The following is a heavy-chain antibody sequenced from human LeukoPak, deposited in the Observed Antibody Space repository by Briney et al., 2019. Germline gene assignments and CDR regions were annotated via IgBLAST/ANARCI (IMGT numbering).Heavy chain of an antibody. CDR2: IIPIFGTA. CDR1: GGTFSSYA. J-gene: IGHJ6*02. Sequence: SVKVSCKASGGTFSSYAISWVRQAPGQGLAWMGGIIPIFGTANYAQKFQGRVTITADESTSTAYMELRSLRSDDTAVYYCARDRGSSWYSDYYYYGMDVWGQGTTVTVSS. CDR3: ARDRGSSWYSDYYYYGMDV. D-gene: IGHD6-13*01. V-gene: IGHV1-69*13.